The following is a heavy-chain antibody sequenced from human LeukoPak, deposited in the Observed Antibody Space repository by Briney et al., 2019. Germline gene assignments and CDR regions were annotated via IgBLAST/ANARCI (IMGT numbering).Heavy chain of an antibody. V-gene: IGHV3-53*01. Sequence: GGSLRLSCAASGFTFSNNYMSWVRQAPGKGPEWVAVIFPSGATYHSDFVKGRFAISRDSSTNTLSLQMNSLRADDTAIYYCLRGGQWVIFDNWGQGSLVTVSS. D-gene: IGHD2-21*01. J-gene: IGHJ4*02. CDR3: LRGGQWVIFDN. CDR2: IFPSGAT. CDR1: GFTFSNNY.